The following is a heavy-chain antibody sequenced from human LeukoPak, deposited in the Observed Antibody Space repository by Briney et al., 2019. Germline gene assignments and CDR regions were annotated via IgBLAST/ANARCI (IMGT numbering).Heavy chain of an antibody. J-gene: IGHJ4*02. CDR3: TTDRSYYDSSGYQEYYFDY. D-gene: IGHD3-22*01. V-gene: IGHV3-15*01. CDR1: GFTFSYAW. Sequence: PGGSLRLSCAASGFTFSYAWMSWVRQAPGKGLEWVGRIKSKTDGGTTDYAAPVKGRFTISRDDSKNTLYLQMNSLKTEDTAVYYCTTDRSYYDSSGYQEYYFDYWGQGTLVTVSS. CDR2: IKSKTDGGTT.